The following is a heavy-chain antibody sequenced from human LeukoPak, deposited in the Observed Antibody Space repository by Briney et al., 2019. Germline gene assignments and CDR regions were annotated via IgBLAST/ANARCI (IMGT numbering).Heavy chain of an antibody. CDR3: AREGNDDHYNWFDP. Sequence: PGGSLRLSCAASGFTFSSYGMHWVRQAPGKGLEWVAVIWYDGSNKYYADSVKGRFTISRDNSKNTLYLQMNSLRAEDTAVYYCAREGNDDHYNWFDPWGQGTLVTASS. CDR1: GFTFSSYG. V-gene: IGHV3-33*01. J-gene: IGHJ5*02. D-gene: IGHD1-1*01. CDR2: IWYDGSNK.